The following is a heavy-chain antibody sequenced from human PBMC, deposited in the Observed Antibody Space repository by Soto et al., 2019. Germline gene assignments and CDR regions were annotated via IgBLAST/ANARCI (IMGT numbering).Heavy chain of an antibody. CDR2: IIPIFGTA. Sequence: QVQLVQSGAEVKKPGSSVKVSCKASGGTFSSYAISWVRQAPGQGLEWMGGIIPIFGTANYAQKFQGRVTITADESTSTAYMELSSLGSEATAVYYWARCSAGSGWEGEYNWFDPWGQGTLVTVSS. J-gene: IGHJ5*02. CDR1: GGTFSSYA. V-gene: IGHV1-69*01. D-gene: IGHD6-19*01. CDR3: ARCSAGSGWEGEYNWFDP.